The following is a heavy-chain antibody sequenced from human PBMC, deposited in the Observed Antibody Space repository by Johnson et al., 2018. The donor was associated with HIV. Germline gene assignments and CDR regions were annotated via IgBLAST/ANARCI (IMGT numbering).Heavy chain of an antibody. Sequence: VQLVESGGGLVQPGGSLILSCAASGFTFSSYWMSRVRQAPGKGLEWVANIKQDGSEKYYVDSVKGRFTISRDNAKNSLYLQMNSLRVEDTAVYYCARDESGYDEGFDAFDIWGQGTMVTVSS. V-gene: IGHV3-7*01. CDR3: ARDESGYDEGFDAFDI. J-gene: IGHJ3*02. D-gene: IGHD5-12*01. CDR1: GFTFSSYW. CDR2: IKQDGSEK.